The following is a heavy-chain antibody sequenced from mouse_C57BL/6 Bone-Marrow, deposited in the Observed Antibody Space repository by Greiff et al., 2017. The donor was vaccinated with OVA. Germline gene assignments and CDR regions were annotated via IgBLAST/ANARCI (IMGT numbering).Heavy chain of an antibody. D-gene: IGHD1-1*01. CDR3: AREGTTVDYFDY. CDR2: IDPSDSET. J-gene: IGHJ2*01. V-gene: IGHV1-52*01. CDR1: GYTFTSYW. Sequence: QVQLQQPGAELVRPGSSVKLSCKASGYTFTSYWMHWVKQRPIQGLEWIGNIDPSDSETHYNQKFQDKATLTVDKSSSTAYMQLSSLTTEDSAVYYCAREGTTVDYFDYWGQGTTLTVSS.